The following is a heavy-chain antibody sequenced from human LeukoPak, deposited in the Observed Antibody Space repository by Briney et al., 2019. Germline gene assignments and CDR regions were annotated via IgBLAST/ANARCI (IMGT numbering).Heavy chain of an antibody. J-gene: IGHJ4*02. Sequence: GRSLRLSCAASGFTFDDYAMHWVRQAPGKGLEGVSGISWNSGSIGYADSVKGRFTISRDNAKNSLYLQMNSLRAEDTALYYCAKDIAAAGLDYWGQGTLVTVSS. CDR2: ISWNSGSI. CDR1: GFTFDDYA. D-gene: IGHD6-13*01. V-gene: IGHV3-9*01. CDR3: AKDIAAAGLDY.